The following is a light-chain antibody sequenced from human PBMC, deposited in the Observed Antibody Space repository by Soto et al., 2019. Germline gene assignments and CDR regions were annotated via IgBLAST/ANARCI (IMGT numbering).Light chain of an antibody. CDR1: QGISSY. CDR3: QQLNSYPCLT. J-gene: IGKJ4*01. V-gene: IGKV1-9*01. CDR2: AAS. Sequence: DIQLTQSPSFLSASVGDRVTITCRASQGISSYLAWYQQRPGKAPKLLIYAASTLQSGVPSRFSGSGSGTEFTLTITSLQPEDFATYYCQQLNSYPCLTFGGGTKVEIK.